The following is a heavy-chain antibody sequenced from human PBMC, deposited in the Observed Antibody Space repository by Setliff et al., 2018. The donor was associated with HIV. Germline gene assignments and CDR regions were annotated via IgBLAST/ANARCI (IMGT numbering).Heavy chain of an antibody. J-gene: IGHJ5*02. Sequence: PGGSLRLSCVASTFTFDDYAMHWVRQAPGKGLEWVSGISWNSGSIGYADSVKGRFTISRDNSKNTLYLQMNSLRAEDTAVYYCAKDKGSSGWSAWGQGTLVTVSS. CDR3: AKDKGSSGWSA. CDR1: TFTFDDYA. V-gene: IGHV3-9*01. D-gene: IGHD6-19*01. CDR2: ISWNSGSI.